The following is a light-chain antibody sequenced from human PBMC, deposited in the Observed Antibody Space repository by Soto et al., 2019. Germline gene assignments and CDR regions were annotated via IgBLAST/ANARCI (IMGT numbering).Light chain of an antibody. CDR2: GAS. CDR3: QRYGSSPPFT. V-gene: IGKV3-20*01. CDR1: KRVSSSY. J-gene: IGKJ2*01. Sequence: EIVLTQSPGTLSLSPGERATLSCRASKRVSSSYLAWYQQKPGQAPRLLIYGASSWAAAIPDRFSGSGSGTDFTLTISRLEPEDVAVYFCQRYGSSPPFTFGQGTKVEI.